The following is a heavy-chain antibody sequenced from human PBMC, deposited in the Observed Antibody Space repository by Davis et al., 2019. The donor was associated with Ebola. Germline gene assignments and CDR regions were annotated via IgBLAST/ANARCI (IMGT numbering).Heavy chain of an antibody. CDR1: GYSFTSYW. J-gene: IGHJ6*03. CDR3: ARLHYDSSGYYYYYYMDV. CDR2: IDPSDSYT. D-gene: IGHD3-22*01. Sequence: GESLKISCKVSGYSFTSYWISWVRQMPGKGLEWMGRIDPSDSYTNYSPSFQGHVTISADKSISTAYLQWSSLKASDTAMYYCARLHYDSSGYYYYYYMDVWGKGTTVTVSS. V-gene: IGHV5-10-1*01.